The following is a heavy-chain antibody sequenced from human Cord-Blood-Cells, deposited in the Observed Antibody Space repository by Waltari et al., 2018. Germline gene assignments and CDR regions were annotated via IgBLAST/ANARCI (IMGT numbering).Heavy chain of an antibody. J-gene: IGHJ4*02. V-gene: IGHV1-69*01. CDR3: AGDSRRRFDY. CDR2: IIPIFGTA. D-gene: IGHD6-13*01. Sequence: QVQLVQSGAEVKKPGSSVKVSCQASGGTFRSYATSWVRQAPGQGLDWMGGIIPIFGTANYAQKFQGRVTITADESTSTAYMELSSLRSEDTAVYYCAGDSRRRFDYWGQGTLVTVSS. CDR1: GGTFRSYA.